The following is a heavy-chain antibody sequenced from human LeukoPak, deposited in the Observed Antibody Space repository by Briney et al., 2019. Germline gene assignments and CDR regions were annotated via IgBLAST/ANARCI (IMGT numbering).Heavy chain of an antibody. CDR3: TRDISGVRFDY. J-gene: IGHJ4*02. D-gene: IGHD3-10*01. CDR2: INPKNGGT. Sequence: GASVTVSYRTSGYTLTTCFMHWVRPAPGKGREWMGWINPKNGGTKYAQKFQGRVSITTDASINTAYMELSRLRSDDTAVYYCTRDISGVRFDYWGQGTLVTVPS. V-gene: IGHV1-2*02. CDR1: GYTLTTCF.